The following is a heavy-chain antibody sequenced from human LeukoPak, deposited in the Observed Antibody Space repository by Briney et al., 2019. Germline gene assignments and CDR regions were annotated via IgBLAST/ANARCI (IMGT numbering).Heavy chain of an antibody. CDR2: IYYSGST. J-gene: IGHJ4*02. CDR3: ERQDYYDSSGYFN. CDR1: GGSISSHY. D-gene: IGHD3-22*01. V-gene: IGHV4-59*11. Sequence: PSETLSLTCTVSGGSISSHYWSWIRQPPGKGLEWIGYIYYSGSTNYNPSLKSRLTMSVDTSKNQFSLKLSSVTAAKTAVYYRERQDYYDSSGYFNWGQGTLVTVSS.